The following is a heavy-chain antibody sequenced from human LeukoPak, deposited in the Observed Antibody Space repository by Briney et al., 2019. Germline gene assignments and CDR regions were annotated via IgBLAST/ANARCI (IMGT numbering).Heavy chain of an antibody. J-gene: IGHJ4*02. D-gene: IGHD3-10*01. CDR3: AKARELRFPTDYYFDY. CDR2: ISYDGSNK. V-gene: IGHV3-30*18. CDR1: GFTFSSYG. Sequence: GRSLRLSCAASGFTFSSYGMHWVRQAPGKGLEWVAVISYDGSNKYYADSVKGRFTISRDNSKNTLYLQMNSLRAEDTAVYYCAKARELRFPTDYYFDYWGQGTLVTVSS.